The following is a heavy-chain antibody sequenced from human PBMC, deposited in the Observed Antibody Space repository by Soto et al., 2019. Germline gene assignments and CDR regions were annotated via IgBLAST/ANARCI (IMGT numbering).Heavy chain of an antibody. J-gene: IGHJ6*02. CDR2: IYYSGST. CDR3: ARLRRKGRGSWSYYYYYYGMDV. D-gene: IGHD6-13*01. V-gene: IGHV4-59*01. CDR1: GGSISSYY. Sequence: SETLSLTCTVSGGSISSYYWSWIRQPPGKGLEWIGYIYYSGSTNYNPALKSRVTISVDTSKNQLSLKLSSVTAADTAVYYCARLRRKGRGSWSYYYYYYGMDVWGQGTTVSVSS.